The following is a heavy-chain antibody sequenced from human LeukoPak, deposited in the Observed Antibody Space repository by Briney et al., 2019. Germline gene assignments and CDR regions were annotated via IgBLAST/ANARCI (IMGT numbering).Heavy chain of an antibody. V-gene: IGHV3-20*04. J-gene: IGHJ6*02. CDR1: GFTFDDYG. CDR3: ARDDSSGYYWNGMDV. D-gene: IGHD3-22*01. Sequence: GRSLRLSCAASGFTFDDYGMSWVRQAPGKGLEWVSGINWNGGSTGYADSVKGRFTISRDNAKNSLYLQMNSLRAEDTALYYCARDDSSGYYWNGMDVWGQGTTVTVSS. CDR2: INWNGGST.